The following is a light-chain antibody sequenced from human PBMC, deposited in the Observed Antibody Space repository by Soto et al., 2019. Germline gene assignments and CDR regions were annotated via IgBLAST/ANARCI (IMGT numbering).Light chain of an antibody. J-gene: IGKJ5*01. CDR2: AAS. CDR3: QQYYSYPWIT. CDR1: QGISSY. V-gene: IGKV1-8*01. Sequence: ILMTQSPSSFSASTGDRYTITCRASQGISSYLAWYQQKPGKAPKLLIYAASTLQSGVPSRFSGSGSGTDFTLTISCLQSEDFATYYCQQYYSYPWITFGQGTRLEI.